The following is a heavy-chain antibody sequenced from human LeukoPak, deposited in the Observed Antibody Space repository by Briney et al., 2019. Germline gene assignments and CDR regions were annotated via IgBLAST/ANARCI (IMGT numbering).Heavy chain of an antibody. D-gene: IGHD3-22*01. CDR1: GGSFSGYY. J-gene: IGHJ4*02. CDR2: INHSGST. V-gene: IGHV4-34*01. CDR3: ARASRGYHYKELDY. Sequence: NPSETLSLTCAVYGGSFSGYYWSWIRQPPGKGLEWIGEINHSGSTNYNPSLKSRVTISVDTSKNQFSLKLSSVTAADTAVYYCARASRGYHYKELDYWGQGTLVTVSS.